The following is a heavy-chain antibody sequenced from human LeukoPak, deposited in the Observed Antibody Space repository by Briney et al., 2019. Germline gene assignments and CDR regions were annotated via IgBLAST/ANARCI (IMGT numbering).Heavy chain of an antibody. CDR1: GVSINSGGYY. CDR3: ARGNSSSWPLDY. CDR2: IYTSGIT. J-gene: IGHJ4*02. V-gene: IGHV4-61*02. Sequence: SETLSLTCTVSGVSINSGGYYWAWIRQPAGKGLEWIGRIYTSGITNYNPSLKSRVTISLDTSKNQFSLKLTSVTAADTAVYYCARGNSSSWPLDYWGQGTLVTVSS. D-gene: IGHD6-13*01.